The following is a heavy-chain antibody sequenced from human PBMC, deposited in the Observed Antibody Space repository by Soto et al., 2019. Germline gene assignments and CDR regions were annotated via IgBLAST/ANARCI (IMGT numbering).Heavy chain of an antibody. Sequence: SVKVSCKTSGFTFSSSAVHWVRQARGHRLQWIGWIDVGSANANYAHMLQERVTISRDTSTSTAYMELRSLRSDDTAVYYCARVYYYGSGSQSGPQFHYFDYWGQGTLVTVSS. V-gene: IGHV1-58*01. CDR3: ARVYYYGSGSQSGPQFHYFDY. J-gene: IGHJ4*02. CDR2: IDVGSANA. D-gene: IGHD3-10*01. CDR1: GFTFSSSA.